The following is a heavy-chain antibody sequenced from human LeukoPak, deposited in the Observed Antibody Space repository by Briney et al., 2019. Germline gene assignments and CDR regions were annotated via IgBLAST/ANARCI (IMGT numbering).Heavy chain of an antibody. V-gene: IGHV3-11*01. Sequence: GGSLRLSCAASGFTFSDYYMSWIRQAPGKGLEWISYISSSGGTIFYADSVRGRFTISRDNAKNSLYLQMNSLRAEDTAVYYCASRRTVASTDPHTLDIWGQGTMVTVSS. D-gene: IGHD4-23*01. J-gene: IGHJ3*02. CDR1: GFTFSDYY. CDR2: ISSSGGTI. CDR3: ASRRTVASTDPHTLDI.